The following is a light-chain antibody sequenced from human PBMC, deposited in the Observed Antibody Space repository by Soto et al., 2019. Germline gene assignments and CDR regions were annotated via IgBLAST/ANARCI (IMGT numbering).Light chain of an antibody. CDR3: QQYSNWPRT. CDR1: QNLGSY. Sequence: EIVLTQSPGTLSLSPGERGTLSCRASQNLGSYFAWYQQKPGQAPSLLIYGASTRATGIPARFSGSGSGTEFTLTISSLQSEDFAVYYCQQYSNWPRTFGQGTKVDI. V-gene: IGKV3-15*01. J-gene: IGKJ1*01. CDR2: GAS.